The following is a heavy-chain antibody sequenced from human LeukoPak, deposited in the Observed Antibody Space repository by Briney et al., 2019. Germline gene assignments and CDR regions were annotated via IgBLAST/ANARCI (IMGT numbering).Heavy chain of an antibody. CDR2: ISGSGGST. J-gene: IGHJ4*02. CDR3: AKETELTVSALFDY. Sequence: GGSLRLSCAASGFTFNNYAMSWVRQAPGKGLEWVAAISGSGGSTFYADSVKGRFTISRDSSKNTVFLQMDSLRAEDTAGYYCAKETELTVSALFDYWGQGTLVTVSS. D-gene: IGHD4-17*01. V-gene: IGHV3-23*01. CDR1: GFTFNNYA.